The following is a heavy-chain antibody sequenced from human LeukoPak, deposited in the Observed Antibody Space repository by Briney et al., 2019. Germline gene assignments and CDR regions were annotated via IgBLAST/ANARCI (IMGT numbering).Heavy chain of an antibody. CDR3: AGYYDTSGSHAFDI. J-gene: IGHJ3*02. CDR1: GFTVSSNY. CDR2: IFSGGGR. V-gene: IGHV3-53*01. D-gene: IGHD3-22*01. Sequence: GGSLRLSCAASGFTVSSNYMSWVRQAPGKGLDWVSVIFSGGGRNYADSVKGRFTISRDNSKNTLYLQMNSLRAEDTAVYYCAGYYDTSGSHAFDIWGQGTMVTVSS.